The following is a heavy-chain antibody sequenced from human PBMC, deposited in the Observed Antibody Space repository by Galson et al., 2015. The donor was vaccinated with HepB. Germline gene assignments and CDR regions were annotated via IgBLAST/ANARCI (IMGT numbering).Heavy chain of an antibody. CDR1: GGTFSSYA. J-gene: IGHJ2*01. CDR2: IIPIFGTA. D-gene: IGHD2-15*01. Sequence: SVKVSCKASGGTFSSYAISWVRQAPGQGLEWMGGIIPIFGTANYAQKFQGRVTITADESTSTAYMELSSLRSEDTAVYYCASCSGGSCYWGSYWYFDLWGRGTLVTVSS. CDR3: ASCSGGSCYWGSYWYFDL. V-gene: IGHV1-69*13.